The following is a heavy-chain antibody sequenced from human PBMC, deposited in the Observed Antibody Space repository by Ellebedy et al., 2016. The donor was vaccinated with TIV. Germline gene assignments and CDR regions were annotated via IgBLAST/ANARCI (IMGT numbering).Heavy chain of an antibody. CDR2: IIPIFGTA. CDR3: AREGLGDDAFDI. J-gene: IGHJ3*02. Sequence: SVKVSCXASAGTFSSYAISWVRQAPGQGLEWMGGIIPIFGTANYAQKFQGRVTITADESTSTAYMELSSLRSEDTAVYYCAREGLGDDAFDIWGQGTMVTVSS. D-gene: IGHD5/OR15-5a*01. CDR1: AGTFSSYA. V-gene: IGHV1-69*13.